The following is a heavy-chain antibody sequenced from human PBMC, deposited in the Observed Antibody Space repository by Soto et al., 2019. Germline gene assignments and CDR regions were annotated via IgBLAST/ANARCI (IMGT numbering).Heavy chain of an antibody. CDR2: ISSSSSYI. Sequence: GGSLRLSCAASGFTFSSYSMNWVRQAPGKGLEWVSSISSSSSYIYYADSVKGRFTISRDNAKNSLYLQMNSLRAEDTAVYYCARDGSIVGATSYYGMDVWGQGTTATVSS. J-gene: IGHJ6*02. V-gene: IGHV3-21*01. CDR1: GFTFSSYS. CDR3: ARDGSIVGATSYYGMDV. D-gene: IGHD1-26*01.